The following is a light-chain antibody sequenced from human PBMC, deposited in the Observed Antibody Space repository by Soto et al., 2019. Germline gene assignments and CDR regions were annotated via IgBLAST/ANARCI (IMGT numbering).Light chain of an antibody. Sequence: QSALTQPASVSRSPGQSITISCTGTSSDVGGYSYVSWYQQHPGKAPKLMIYDVSNRPSGVSNRFSGSKSGNTASLTISGLQAEDEADYYCSSYTSSSTLDFGTGTKVTVL. CDR2: DVS. CDR3: SSYTSSSTLD. V-gene: IGLV2-14*01. CDR1: SSDVGGYSY. J-gene: IGLJ1*01.